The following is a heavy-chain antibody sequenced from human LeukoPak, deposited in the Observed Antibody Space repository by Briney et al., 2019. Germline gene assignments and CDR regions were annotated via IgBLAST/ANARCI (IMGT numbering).Heavy chain of an antibody. V-gene: IGHV3-53*01. CDR3: AKAPVTSCRGAYCYPFDS. Sequence: GGSLRLSCAASGFTVSSNYMNWVRQAPGKGLEWVSLIYSGGSTYYADSVKGRFTISRDSSKNTLYLQMNSLRAEDAAVYFCAKAPVTSCRGAYCYPFDSWGQGTLVTVSS. CDR1: GFTVSSNY. D-gene: IGHD2-21*01. J-gene: IGHJ4*02. CDR2: IYSGGST.